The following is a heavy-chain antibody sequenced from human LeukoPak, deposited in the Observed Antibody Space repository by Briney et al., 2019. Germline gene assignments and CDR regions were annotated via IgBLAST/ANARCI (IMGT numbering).Heavy chain of an antibody. CDR3: ARGGYDYVWGSYRYPPFDY. D-gene: IGHD3-16*02. V-gene: IGHV4-4*07. Sequence: PSETLSLTCTVSGGSISSYYWSWIRQPAGKGLEWIGRIYTSGSTNYNPSLKSRVTISVDTSKNQFSLKLSSVTAADTAVDYCARGGYDYVWGSYRYPPFDYWGQGTLVTVSS. CDR1: GGSISSYY. J-gene: IGHJ4*02. CDR2: IYTSGST.